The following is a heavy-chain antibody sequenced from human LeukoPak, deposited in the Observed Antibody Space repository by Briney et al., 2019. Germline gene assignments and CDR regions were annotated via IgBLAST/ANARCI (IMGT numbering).Heavy chain of an antibody. Sequence: GGSLRLPCAAPRFTFNSYTMNWVRQAPGKGLEWVANIKQGGSEKYYVDSVKGRFTISRDNAKNSLYLQMNSLRAEDTAVYYCAREGGHYYYYYMDVWGKGTTVTISS. CDR1: RFTFNSYT. V-gene: IGHV3-7*01. CDR2: IKQGGSEK. J-gene: IGHJ6*03. CDR3: AREGGHYYYYYMDV. D-gene: IGHD2-15*01.